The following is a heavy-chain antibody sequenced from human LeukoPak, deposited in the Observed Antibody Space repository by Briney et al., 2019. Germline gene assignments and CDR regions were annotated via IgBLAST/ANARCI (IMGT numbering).Heavy chain of an antibody. CDR1: GFXFSTFD. CDR3: ARDGIMDV. V-gene: IGHV3-21*01. Sequence: PGGSLGLSCAASGFXFSTFDMNWVRQAPGKGLGWVSSISTAGTHMYYAGSVRGRFTISRDNAKNSLYLQVNSLRPEDTAVYYCARDGIMDVWGQGTTVTVSS. CDR2: ISTAGTHM. J-gene: IGHJ6*02.